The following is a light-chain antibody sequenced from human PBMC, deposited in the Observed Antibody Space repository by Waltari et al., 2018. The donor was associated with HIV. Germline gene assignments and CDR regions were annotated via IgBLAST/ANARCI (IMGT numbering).Light chain of an antibody. CDR2: DAS. CDR3: QQRDKWPPSYT. V-gene: IGKV3-11*01. Sequence: EIVLTQSPATLSLSPGHTATLSCRASQSSSSYLAWYQQKPGQAPRLLIYDASHRATGIPARFSGSGSWTDFTLTIGPLEPEDFAVYYCQQRDKWPPSYTFGQGTRVEI. J-gene: IGKJ2*01. CDR1: QSSSSY.